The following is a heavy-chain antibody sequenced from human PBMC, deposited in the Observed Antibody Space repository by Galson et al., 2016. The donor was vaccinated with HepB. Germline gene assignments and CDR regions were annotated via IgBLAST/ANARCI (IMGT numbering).Heavy chain of an antibody. CDR2: IYYSGST. D-gene: IGHD1-1*01. CDR3: VRTTRSYFDY. V-gene: IGHV4-59*01. J-gene: IGHJ4*02. CDR1: GGSISGYY. Sequence: SETLSLTCTVSGGSISGYYWSWIRQPPGKGLEWIGYIYYSGSTNCSPSLKSRVTISLDTSKNQFSLKLSSVTAADTAVYYCVRTTRSYFDYWGQGTLVTVPS.